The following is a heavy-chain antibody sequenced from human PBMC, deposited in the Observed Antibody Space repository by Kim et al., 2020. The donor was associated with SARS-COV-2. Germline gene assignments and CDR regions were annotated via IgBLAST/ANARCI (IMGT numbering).Heavy chain of an antibody. Sequence: NPSLKSRLTISVDSSKNQFALKLSSVTAADTAVYYCAAREGYYGSGLMDVWGQGTTVTVSS. CDR3: AAREGYYGSGLMDV. V-gene: IGHV4-34*01. J-gene: IGHJ6*02. D-gene: IGHD3-10*01.